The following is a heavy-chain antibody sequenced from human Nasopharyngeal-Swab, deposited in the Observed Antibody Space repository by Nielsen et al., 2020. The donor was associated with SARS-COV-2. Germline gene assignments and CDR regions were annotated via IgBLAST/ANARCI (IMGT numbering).Heavy chain of an antibody. CDR1: GFTFSSYS. CDR3: AKGSPDLFSLYDSSGYSPRYFDY. D-gene: IGHD3-22*01. V-gene: IGHV3-21*01. J-gene: IGHJ4*02. CDR2: ISSSSSYI. Sequence: GESLKISCAASGFTFSSYSMNWVRQAPGKGLEWVSSISSSSSYIYYADSVKGRFTISRDNAKNSLYLQMNSLRAEDTAVYYCAKGSPDLFSLYDSSGYSPRYFDYWGQGTLVTVSS.